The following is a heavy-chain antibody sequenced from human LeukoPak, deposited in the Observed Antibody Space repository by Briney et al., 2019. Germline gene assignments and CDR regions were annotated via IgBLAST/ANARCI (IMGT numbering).Heavy chain of an antibody. D-gene: IGHD2-2*01. CDR3: ARDSVPGWFDP. J-gene: IGHJ5*02. Sequence: SETLSLTCTVSGGSISSGGYCWSWIRQHPGKGLEWIGYIYYSGSTYYNPSLKSRVTISVDTSKNQFSLKLSSVTAADTAVYYCARDSVPGWFDPWGQGTLVTVSS. CDR2: IYYSGST. V-gene: IGHV4-31*03. CDR1: GGSISSGGYC.